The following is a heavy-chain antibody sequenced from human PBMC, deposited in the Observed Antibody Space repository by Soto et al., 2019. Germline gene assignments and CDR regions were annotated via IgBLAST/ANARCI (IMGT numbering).Heavy chain of an antibody. V-gene: IGHV1-2*02. D-gene: IGHD3-16*01. Sequence: AAVKVSCKASGYTFTGYYIHWVRQAPGQGLEWMGWIKPNSGGTNYAQKFQGRVTMTRDTSISTAYMELTRLRSDDTAVYFCERDLGALGDPLDNWGQGTRGTVSS. CDR2: IKPNSGGT. CDR3: ERDLGALGDPLDN. CDR1: GYTFTGYY. J-gene: IGHJ4*02.